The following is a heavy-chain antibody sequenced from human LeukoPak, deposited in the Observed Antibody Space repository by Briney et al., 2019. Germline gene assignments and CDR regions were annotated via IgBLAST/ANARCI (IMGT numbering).Heavy chain of an antibody. CDR2: INPSSGGT. J-gene: IGHJ6*02. D-gene: IGHD2-21*01. CDR1: GYTFTGYY. Sequence: GASVKVSCKASGYTFTGYYMHWVRQAPGQGLEWMGWINPSSGGTNYAQKFQGRVTMTGDTSISTAYMELSRLRSDDTAVYYCARVSALYGMDVWGQGTTVTVSS. CDR3: ARVSALYGMDV. V-gene: IGHV1-2*02.